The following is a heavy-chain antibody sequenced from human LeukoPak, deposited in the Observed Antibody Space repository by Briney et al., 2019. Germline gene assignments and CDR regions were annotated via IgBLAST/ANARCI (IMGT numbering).Heavy chain of an antibody. CDR2: IRYDGSNK. CDR3: AKDQPPRDSSGYYPYYFDY. J-gene: IGHJ4*02. CDR1: GFTFSSYG. V-gene: IGHV3-30*02. D-gene: IGHD3-22*01. Sequence: GGSLRLSCAASGFTFSSYGMHWVRRAPGKGLEWVAFIRYDGSNKYYADSVKGRSTISRDNSKNTLYLQMNSLRAEDTAVSYCAKDQPPRDSSGYYPYYFDYWGQGTLVTVSS.